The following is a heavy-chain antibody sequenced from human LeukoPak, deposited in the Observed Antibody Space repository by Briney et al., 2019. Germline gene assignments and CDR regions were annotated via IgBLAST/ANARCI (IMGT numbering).Heavy chain of an antibody. J-gene: IGHJ4*02. CDR2: ISASGGST. CDR3: ARGLRFFDY. Sequence: PGGSLRLSCAASGFTFSTYAMRWVRQAPGKGLEWVSTISASGGSTYYADSVKGRFTISRDNSKNTLYLQMSSLRAEDTAVYYCARGLRFFDYWGQGTLVTVSS. V-gene: IGHV3-23*01. CDR1: GFTFSTYA. D-gene: IGHD4-17*01.